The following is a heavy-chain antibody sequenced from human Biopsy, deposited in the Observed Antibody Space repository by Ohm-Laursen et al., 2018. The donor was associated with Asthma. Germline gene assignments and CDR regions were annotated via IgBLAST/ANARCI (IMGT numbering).Heavy chain of an antibody. CDR3: ARDQGDSKFDY. D-gene: IGHD3-16*01. CDR1: GGSINSDY. Sequence: SETLSLTCTFSGGSINSDYWSWIRQPPGKGLEWIGLSSYSGFRKYNPSLKSRVTISVDTSKNQLPLNLTSVIAADTAVYYCARDQGDSKFDYWGQGTQVTVSS. J-gene: IGHJ4*02. CDR2: SSYSGFR. V-gene: IGHV4-59*01.